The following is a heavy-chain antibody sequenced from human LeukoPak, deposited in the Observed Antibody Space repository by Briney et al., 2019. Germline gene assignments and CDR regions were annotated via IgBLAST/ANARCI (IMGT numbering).Heavy chain of an antibody. CDR2: IYYSGST. J-gene: IGHJ4*02. CDR1: GGSISRGDYY. V-gene: IGHV4-39*01. CDR3: ARVPTRWLLVDY. Sequence: SETLSLTCTVSGGSISRGDYYWSWIRQPPGKGLEWIGSIYYSGSTYYNPSLKSRVTISVDTSKNQFSLKLSSVTAADTAVYYCARVPTRWLLVDYWGQGTLVTVSS. D-gene: IGHD3-22*01.